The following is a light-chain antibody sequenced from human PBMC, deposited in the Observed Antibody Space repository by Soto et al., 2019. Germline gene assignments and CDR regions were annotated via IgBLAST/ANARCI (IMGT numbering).Light chain of an antibody. CDR1: SSDVGGYNF. CDR2: EVS. CDR3: SSYGGSNNLV. Sequence: QSVLTQPPSASGSPGQSVTISCTGTSSDVGGYNFVSWYQQHPGKAPKLMIYEVSKRPSGVPERFSGSKSGNMVSLTVSGLQAEDEANYYCSSYGGSNNLVFGGGTKLTVL. J-gene: IGLJ2*01. V-gene: IGLV2-8*01.